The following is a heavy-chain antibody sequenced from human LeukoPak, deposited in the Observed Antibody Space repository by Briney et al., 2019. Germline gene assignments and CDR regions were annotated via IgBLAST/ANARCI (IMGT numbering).Heavy chain of an antibody. D-gene: IGHD6-19*01. V-gene: IGHV4-34*01. Sequence: SETLSLTCAVYGGSFSGYYWSWIRQPPGKGLEWIGEINHSGSTNYNPSLKSRVTISVDTFKNQFSLKLSSVTAADTAVYYCARVLVAGVPLGALNWGQGTLVTVSS. J-gene: IGHJ4*02. CDR3: ARVLVAGVPLGALN. CDR2: INHSGST. CDR1: GGSFSGYY.